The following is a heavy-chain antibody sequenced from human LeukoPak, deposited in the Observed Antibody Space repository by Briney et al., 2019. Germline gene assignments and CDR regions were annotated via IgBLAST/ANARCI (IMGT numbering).Heavy chain of an antibody. CDR1: GGSISSSSYY. CDR3: ARGAGWYNY. CDR2: IYYSGST. D-gene: IGHD6-19*01. V-gene: IGHV4-39*07. Sequence: NPSETLSLTCTVSGGSISSSSYYWGWIRQPPGKGLEWIGSIYYSGSTNYNPSLKSRVTISIDTSKKQFSLKLSSVTAADTAVHYCARGAGWYNYWGQGTLVTVSS. J-gene: IGHJ4*02.